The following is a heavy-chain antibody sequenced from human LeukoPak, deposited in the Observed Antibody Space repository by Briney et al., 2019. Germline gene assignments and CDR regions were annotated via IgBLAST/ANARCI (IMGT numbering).Heavy chain of an antibody. CDR3: ARGATDMARNAFDI. Sequence: SETLSLTCSVSGVSIFSYYWNWIRQPPGKGLEWIGYVHYSGSTNYNPSLKSRVTMSVDTSKNQFSLMLTSVTAADTALYYCARGATDMARNAFDIWGQGTVVTVSS. V-gene: IGHV4-59*12. CDR2: VHYSGST. J-gene: IGHJ3*02. D-gene: IGHD5-18*01. CDR1: GVSIFSYY.